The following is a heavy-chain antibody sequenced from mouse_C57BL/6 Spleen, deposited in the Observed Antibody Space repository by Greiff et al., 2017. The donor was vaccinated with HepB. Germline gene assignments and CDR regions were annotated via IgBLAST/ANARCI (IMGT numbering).Heavy chain of an antibody. J-gene: IGHJ4*01. CDR3: ARDRDYSGGMDY. Sequence: EVKLVESEGGLVQPGSSMKLSCTASGFTFSDYYMAWVRQVPEKGLEWVANINYDGSSTYYLDSLKSRFIISRDNAKNILYLQMSSLKSEDTATYYCARDRDYSGGMDYWGQGTSVTVSS. CDR2: INYDGSST. CDR1: GFTFSDYY. D-gene: IGHD1-1*01. V-gene: IGHV5-16*01.